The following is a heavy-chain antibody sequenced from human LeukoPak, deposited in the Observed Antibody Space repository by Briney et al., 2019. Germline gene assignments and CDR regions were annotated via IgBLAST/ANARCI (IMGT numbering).Heavy chain of an antibody. CDR2: IHYSGST. D-gene: IGHD3-10*01. CDR3: ARSRMVRGVIRARYFDY. Sequence: PSETLSLTCTVSGGSISSYYWSWIRQPPGKGLEWIGYIHYSGSTNYNPSLKSRVTISVDTSKNQFSLKLSSVTAADTAVYYCARSRMVRGVIRARYFDYWGQGTLVTVSS. J-gene: IGHJ4*02. CDR1: GGSISSYY. V-gene: IGHV4-59*01.